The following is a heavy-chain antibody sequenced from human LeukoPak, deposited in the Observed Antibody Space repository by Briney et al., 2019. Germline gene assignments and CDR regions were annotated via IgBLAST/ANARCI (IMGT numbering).Heavy chain of an antibody. CDR2: IYYSGST. CDR1: GDSISSNSYY. J-gene: IGHJ4*02. V-gene: IGHV4-39*07. Sequence: SETLSLTCTVSGDSISSNSYYWGWIRQPPGKGLEWIGSIYYSGSTYYNPSLKSRVTISVDTSKKQFSLKLSSVTAADTAVYYCARAMSIAARLQTIFDYWGQGTLVTVSS. D-gene: IGHD6-6*01. CDR3: ARAMSIAARLQTIFDY.